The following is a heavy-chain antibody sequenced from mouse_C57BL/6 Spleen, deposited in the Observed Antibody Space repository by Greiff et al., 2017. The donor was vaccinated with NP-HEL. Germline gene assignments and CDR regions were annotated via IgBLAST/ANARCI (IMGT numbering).Heavy chain of an antibody. CDR1: GYTFTSYW. CDR2: IYPGSGST. Sequence: QVQLQQPGAELVKPGASVKMSCKASGYTFTSYWITWVKQRPGQGLEWIGDIYPGSGSTNYNEKFTSKATLTVDTSSSTAYMQLSSRTSEDSAVDYCAREGDGYPVDYWGQGTSVTVSS. J-gene: IGHJ4*01. CDR3: AREGDGYPVDY. D-gene: IGHD2-3*01. V-gene: IGHV1-55*01.